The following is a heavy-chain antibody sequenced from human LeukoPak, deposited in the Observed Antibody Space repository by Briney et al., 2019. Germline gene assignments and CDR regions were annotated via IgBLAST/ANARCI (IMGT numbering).Heavy chain of an antibody. Sequence: KSSETLSLTCTVSGGSISSSSYYWSWIRQPPGKGLEWIGYIYYSGSTNYNPSLKSRVTISVDTSKNQFSLKLSSVTAADTAVYYCARHEWGPFDYWGQGTLVTVSS. CDR2: IYYSGST. D-gene: IGHD2-8*01. J-gene: IGHJ4*02. V-gene: IGHV4-61*05. CDR3: ARHEWGPFDY. CDR1: GGSISSSSYY.